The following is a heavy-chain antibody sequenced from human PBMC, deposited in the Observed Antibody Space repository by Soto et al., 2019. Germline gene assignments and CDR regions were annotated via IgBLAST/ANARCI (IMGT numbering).Heavy chain of an antibody. Sequence: ASVXISCKASGYTFTSYDINWVRQATGQGLEWMGWMNPNSGNTGYAQKFQGRVTMTRNTSISTAYMELSSLRSEDTAVYYCARGYYCYYGMDVWGQGTTVTVSS. CDR3: ARGYYCYYGMDV. CDR1: GYTFTSYD. J-gene: IGHJ6*02. V-gene: IGHV1-8*01. CDR2: MNPNSGNT.